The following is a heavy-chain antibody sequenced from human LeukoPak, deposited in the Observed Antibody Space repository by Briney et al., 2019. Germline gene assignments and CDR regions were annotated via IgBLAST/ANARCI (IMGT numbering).Heavy chain of an antibody. D-gene: IGHD3-22*01. CDR2: ISYDGSNK. J-gene: IGHJ4*02. CDR3: ARGFYQITTGY. CDR1: GFTFSSYS. Sequence: GGSLRLSCAASGFTFSSYSMNWVRQAPGKGLEWVAVISYDGSNKYYADSVKGRFTISRDNSKNTLYLQMNSLRAEDTAVYYCARGFYQITTGYWGQGTLVTVSS. V-gene: IGHV3-30*03.